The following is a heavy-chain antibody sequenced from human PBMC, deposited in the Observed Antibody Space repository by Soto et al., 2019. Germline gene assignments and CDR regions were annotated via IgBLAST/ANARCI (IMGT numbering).Heavy chain of an antibody. CDR2: ISASGGTA. Sequence: RLSCAASGFMFSSYAMSWVRQAPGKGLEWVSSISASGGTANLADSVEGRCTISRDNSKSTLYLQMNSLRAEDTAVYYCAKLTYPSDSTGYYYERVSGWIDSWGQGPLLTVSS. CDR1: GFMFSSYA. V-gene: IGHV3-23*01. CDR3: AKLTYPSDSTGYYYERVSGWIDS. J-gene: IGHJ5*01. D-gene: IGHD3-22*01.